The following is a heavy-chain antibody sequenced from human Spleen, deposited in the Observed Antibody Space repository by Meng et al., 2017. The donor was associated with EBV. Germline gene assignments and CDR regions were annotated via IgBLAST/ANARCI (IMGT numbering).Heavy chain of an antibody. V-gene: IGHV1-8*01. D-gene: IGHD3-10*01. CDR2: MNPNTGKT. CDR1: GDTFANVD. J-gene: IGHJ4*01. CDR3: ARGRYHGTGIYDF. Sequence: QLVPAGAEVKTPXASPKVACKTSGDTFANVDITWVRQATGQGLEWMGWMNPNTGKTSYTQKFQDRVAMTGDTSINTAYLELSTLTGEDTAVYYCARGRYHGTGIYDFWGQGTLVTVSS.